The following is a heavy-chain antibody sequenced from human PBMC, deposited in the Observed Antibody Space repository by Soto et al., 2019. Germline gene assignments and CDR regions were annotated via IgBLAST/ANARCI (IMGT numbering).Heavy chain of an antibody. J-gene: IGHJ4*02. CDR2: ISYDGSNK. V-gene: IGHV3-30*18. Sequence: GGSLRLSCAASGFTFSSYGMHWVRQAPGKGLEWVAVISYDGSNKYYADSVKGRFTISRDNSKNTLYLQMNSLRAEDTAVYYCAKARACFDYWGQGTLVTVSS. CDR3: AKARACFDY. CDR1: GFTFSSYG.